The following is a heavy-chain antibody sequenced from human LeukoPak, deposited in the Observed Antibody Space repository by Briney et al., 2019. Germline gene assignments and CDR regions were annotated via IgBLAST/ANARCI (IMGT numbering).Heavy chain of an antibody. J-gene: IGHJ3*02. V-gene: IGHV3-30*03. CDR2: ISYDGSNK. CDR3: ARGPKYYYDSSGFDAFDI. Sequence: GGSLRLSCAASGFTFSSYGMHWVRQAPGKGLEWVAVISYDGSNKYYADSVKGRFTISRDNSKNTLYLQMNSLRAEDTAVYYCARGPKYYYDSSGFDAFDIWGQGTMVTVSS. D-gene: IGHD3-22*01. CDR1: GFTFSSYG.